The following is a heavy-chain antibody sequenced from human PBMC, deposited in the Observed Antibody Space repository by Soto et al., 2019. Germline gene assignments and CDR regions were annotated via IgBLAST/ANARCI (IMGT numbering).Heavy chain of an antibody. D-gene: IGHD4-4*01. Sequence: ASVKVSFKASGYTFTSYGISWVRQAPGQGLEWMGWISAYNGNTNYAQKLQGRVTMTTDTSTSTAYMELRSLRSDDTAVYYCARVAVTTYSYVVTNWFQHFDYWGQGTLVTVS. CDR1: GYTFTSYG. CDR3: ARVAVTTYSYVVTNWFQHFDY. CDR2: ISAYNGNT. J-gene: IGHJ4*02. V-gene: IGHV1-18*01.